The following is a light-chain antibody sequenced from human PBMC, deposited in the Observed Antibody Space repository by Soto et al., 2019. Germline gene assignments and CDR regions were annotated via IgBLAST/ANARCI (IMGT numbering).Light chain of an antibody. CDR1: SGHSTHA. J-gene: IGLJ2*01. CDR2: LNSDGSH. CDR3: QTWGTGMWGVV. Sequence: QSVLTQPPSASASLGASVKLTCTLTSGHSTHAIAWHQQQPEKGPRYLMKLNSDGSHSKGDGIPDRFSGSSSGAERYLTISSLQPEDEADYYCQTWGTGMWGVVLGGGTKLTVL. V-gene: IGLV4-69*01.